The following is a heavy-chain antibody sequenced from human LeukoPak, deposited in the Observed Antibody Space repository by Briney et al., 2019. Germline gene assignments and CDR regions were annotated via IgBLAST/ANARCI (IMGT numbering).Heavy chain of an antibody. D-gene: IGHD3-10*01. CDR2: IYHSGST. CDR3: ARESRWFDP. CDR1: GGSISSGGYS. V-gene: IGHV4-30-2*01. Sequence: SQTLSLTCAVSGGSISSGGYSWSWIRQPPGKGLEWIGYIYHSGSTYYNPSLKSRVTISVDRSKNQFSLKLSSVTAADTAVYYCARESRWFDPWGQGTMVTVSS. J-gene: IGHJ3*01.